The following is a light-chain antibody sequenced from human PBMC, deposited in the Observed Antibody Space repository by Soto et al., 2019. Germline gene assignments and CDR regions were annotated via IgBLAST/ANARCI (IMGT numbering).Light chain of an antibody. Sequence: DIVLTQSPATLSLSPGERATLSCRASQSVRSFLAWYQQKPGQAPRLLIYDASNTATGIPARFSGSGSGRDFTLTISSLEPEDFAVYYCQQRGNWPLTFGGGTKVEIK. J-gene: IGKJ4*01. CDR1: QSVRSF. CDR3: QQRGNWPLT. V-gene: IGKV3-11*02. CDR2: DAS.